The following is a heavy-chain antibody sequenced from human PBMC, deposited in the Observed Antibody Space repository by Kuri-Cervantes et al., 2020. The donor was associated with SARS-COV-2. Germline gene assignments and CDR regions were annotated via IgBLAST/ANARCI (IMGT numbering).Heavy chain of an antibody. D-gene: IGHD3-3*01. V-gene: IGHV4-39*07. CDR1: GGSISSSSYY. CDR2: IYYSGST. CDR3: ARLPIYFGAHYFDY. J-gene: IGHJ4*02. Sequence: GSLRLSCTVSGGSISSSSYYWGWIRQPPGKGLEWIGSIYYSGSTYYNPSLKSRVTISVDTSKNQFSLKLSSVSAADTAVYYCARLPIYFGAHYFDYWGQGTLVTVSS.